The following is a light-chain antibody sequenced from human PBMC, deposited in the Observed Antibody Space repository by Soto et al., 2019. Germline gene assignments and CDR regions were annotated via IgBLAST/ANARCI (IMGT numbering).Light chain of an antibody. CDR1: QSVSSTY. CDR3: QQYGGSRWT. CDR2: GAS. Sequence: IFLTQSPCTLSLSPGERATLSCRASQSVSSTYLAWYQQKPGQAPRLLIYGASNRATGIPDRFSGSGSGTDFTLTISRLEPEDFAVYYCQQYGGSRWTFGQGTKVDIK. V-gene: IGKV3-20*01. J-gene: IGKJ1*01.